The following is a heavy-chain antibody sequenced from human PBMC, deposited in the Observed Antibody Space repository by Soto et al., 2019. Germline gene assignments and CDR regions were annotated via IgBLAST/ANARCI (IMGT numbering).Heavy chain of an antibody. D-gene: IGHD3-22*01. CDR3: ARDLGKSYDSSGPFDY. CDR2: IIPIFGTA. V-gene: IGHV1-69*01. CDR1: GGTFSSYA. Sequence: QVQLVQSGAEVKKPGSSVKVSCKASGGTFSSYAISWVRQAPGQGLEWMGGIIPIFGTANYAQKFQGRVRITADESTSTGYMELSSLRSEDTAVYYCARDLGKSYDSSGPFDYWGQGTLVTVSS. J-gene: IGHJ4*02.